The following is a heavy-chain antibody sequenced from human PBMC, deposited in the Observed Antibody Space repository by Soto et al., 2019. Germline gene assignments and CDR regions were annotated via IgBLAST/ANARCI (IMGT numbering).Heavy chain of an antibody. CDR2: ISGSGGST. V-gene: IGHV3-23*01. Sequence: EVQLLESGGGLVQPGGSLRLSCAASGFTFSSYAMRWARQAPGKGLEWVSAISGSGGSTYYADSVKGRFTISGDHSKNTPSLPMNPLRAADTAVYHCATRGSGSYYDYWGQGNLVTVPS. CDR1: GFTFSSYA. CDR3: ATRGSGSYYDY. J-gene: IGHJ4*02. D-gene: IGHD1-26*01.